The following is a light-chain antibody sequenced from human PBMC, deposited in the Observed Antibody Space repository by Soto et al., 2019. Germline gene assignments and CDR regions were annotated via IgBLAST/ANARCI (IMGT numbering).Light chain of an antibody. CDR1: SSNIGNNY. Sequence: QSVLTQPPSVSAAPGQKVTISCSGSSSNIGNNYVSWYQQLPGTAPKLLIYDNNKRPSGIPDRFSGSKSGTSATLGITGLQSVDEGSYYCGKWGSGLGVVVFGGGTKLTVL. J-gene: IGLJ2*01. CDR2: DNN. V-gene: IGLV1-51*01. CDR3: GKWGSGLGVVV.